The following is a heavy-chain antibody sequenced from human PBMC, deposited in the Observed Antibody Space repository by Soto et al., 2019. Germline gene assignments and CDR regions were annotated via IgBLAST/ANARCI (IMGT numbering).Heavy chain of an antibody. CDR2: INSAGSST. J-gene: IGHJ6*02. V-gene: IGHV3-74*01. D-gene: IGHD5-18*01. CDR1: GFTFSSYW. Sequence: GGSLRLSCAASGFTFSSYWMHWVRQAPGKGLVWVSRINSAGSSTSYAASVKGRFTISRDNAKNTLYLQMNSLRAEDTAVYYCARDVFAAIYCYNGMDVWGQGTTGTVAS. CDR3: ARDVFAAIYCYNGMDV.